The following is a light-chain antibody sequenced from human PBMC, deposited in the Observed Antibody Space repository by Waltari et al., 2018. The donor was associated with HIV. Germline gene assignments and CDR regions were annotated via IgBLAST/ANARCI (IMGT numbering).Light chain of an antibody. CDR1: ALPKQY. J-gene: IGLJ3*02. CDR2: KDT. V-gene: IGLV3-25*03. CDR3: QPADSSGTWV. Sequence: SYELTQPPSVSVSPGQTARITCSGDALPKQYAYWYHQKPGQDPVLGIHKDTERPSGIPERFSGSTSGTKVTVTISGVQAEDEADYYCQPADSSGTWVFGGGTKLTVL.